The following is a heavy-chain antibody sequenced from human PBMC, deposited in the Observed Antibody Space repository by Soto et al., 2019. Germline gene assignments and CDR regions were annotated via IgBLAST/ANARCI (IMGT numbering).Heavy chain of an antibody. Sequence: SLRLSCAASGFTFSSYGMHWVRQAPGKGLEWVAVISYDGSNKYYADSVKGRFTISRDNSKNTLYLQMNSLRAEDTAVYYCSXIGHYDFWRSSGMDVWGQGTTVTFSS. V-gene: IGHV3-30*03. D-gene: IGHD3-3*01. CDR3: SXIGHYDFWRSSGMDV. CDR2: ISYDGSNK. CDR1: GFTFSSYG. J-gene: IGHJ6*02.